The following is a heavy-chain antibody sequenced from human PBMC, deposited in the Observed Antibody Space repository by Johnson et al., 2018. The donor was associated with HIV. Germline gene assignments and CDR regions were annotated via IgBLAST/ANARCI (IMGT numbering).Heavy chain of an antibody. Sequence: VQLVESGGGVVRPGGSLRLSCAASGFTFDDFAMSWVRQTPGKGLEWVSGISWNGGSTGYADSVKGRFTISRDDAKNTLYLQMNSLRAEVTAVYYCAKDMSVRKGYNDAFDIWGQGTMVTVSS. CDR2: ISWNGGST. CDR3: AKDMSVRKGYNDAFDI. CDR1: GFTFDDFA. J-gene: IGHJ3*02. V-gene: IGHV3-20*04. D-gene: IGHD5-18*01.